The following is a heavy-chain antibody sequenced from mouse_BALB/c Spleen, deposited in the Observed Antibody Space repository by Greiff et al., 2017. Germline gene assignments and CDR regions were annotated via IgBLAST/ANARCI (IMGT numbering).Heavy chain of an antibody. CDR1: GFTFSSFG. D-gene: IGHD2-14*01. Sequence: EVQLVESGGGLVQPGGSRKLSCAASGFTFSSFGMHWVRQAPEKGLEWVAYISSGSSTIYYADTVKGRFTISRDNPKNTLFLQMTSLRSEDTAMYYCARQAYYRPYYAMDYWGQGTSVTVSS. J-gene: IGHJ4*01. CDR2: ISSGSSTI. V-gene: IGHV5-17*02. CDR3: ARQAYYRPYYAMDY.